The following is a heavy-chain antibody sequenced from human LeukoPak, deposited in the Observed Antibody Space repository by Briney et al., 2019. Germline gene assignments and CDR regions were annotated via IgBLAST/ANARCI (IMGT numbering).Heavy chain of an antibody. CDR1: GGSFSGYY. J-gene: IGHJ2*01. CDR3: ARVYYSSSYDYWYSDL. V-gene: IGHV4-34*01. Sequence: SETLSLTCAVYGGSFSGYYWSWIRQPPGKGLEWIGEINHSGSTNYNPSLKSRVTISVDTSKNQFSLKLSSVTAADTAVYYCARVYYSSSYDYWYSDLWGRGTLVTVSS. CDR2: INHSGST. D-gene: IGHD6-13*01.